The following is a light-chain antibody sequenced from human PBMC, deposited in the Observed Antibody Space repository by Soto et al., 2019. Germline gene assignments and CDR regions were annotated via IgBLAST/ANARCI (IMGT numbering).Light chain of an antibody. CDR3: QQYGSLSWT. CDR1: QNVDSNY. CDR2: AAS. Sequence: EIVLTQSPGTLSLSPWERATLSCRASQNVDSNYLAWYQQKPGQAPRIIIFAASGRATGIPDRFSGSGSGTDFTLTISRLEPEDFAVYYCQQYGSLSWTFGQGTKVDIK. J-gene: IGKJ1*01. V-gene: IGKV3-20*01.